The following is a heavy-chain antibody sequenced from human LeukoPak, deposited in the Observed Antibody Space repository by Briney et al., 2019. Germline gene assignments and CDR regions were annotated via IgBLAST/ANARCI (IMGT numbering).Heavy chain of an antibody. V-gene: IGHV1-2*02. CDR1: GGTSSSYA. Sequence: ASVKVSCKASGGTSSSYAISWVRQAPGQGLEWMGWINPNSGGTNYAQKFQGRVTMTRDTSISTAYMELSRLRSDDTAVYYCARQARGAFDIWGQGTMVTVSS. J-gene: IGHJ3*02. CDR3: ARQARGAFDI. CDR2: INPNSGGT. D-gene: IGHD3-10*01.